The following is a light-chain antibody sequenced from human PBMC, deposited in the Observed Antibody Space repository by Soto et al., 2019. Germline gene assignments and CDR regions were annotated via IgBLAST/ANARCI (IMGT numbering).Light chain of an antibody. CDR3: AAWDDSLNGFYV. V-gene: IGLV1-44*01. Sequence: QCVLTRPPSASGAAGQGVTISCSGGSSNIGTNSVNWYQQLPGRAPKLLIYNNDLRPSGVPDRFSGSKSGTSASLAISGLQSEDEADYYCAAWDDSLNGFYVFGIGTKVTVL. CDR2: NND. CDR1: SSNIGTNS. J-gene: IGLJ1*01.